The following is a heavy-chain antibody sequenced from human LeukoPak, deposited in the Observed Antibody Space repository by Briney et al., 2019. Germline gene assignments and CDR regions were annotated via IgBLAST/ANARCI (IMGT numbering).Heavy chain of an antibody. D-gene: IGHD2-21*01. CDR2: IKSKTDGGTR. Sequence: GGSLRLSCAASGFPFSSAWMSWVRRPPGRGREGVGLIKSKTDGGTRAYAAPVKGRFTISRDDSNNTLYLQMNSLKTEGTAVYSCATDMAHISFNIWGEARMVSHSS. CDR1: GFPFSSAW. CDR3: ATDMAHISFNI. V-gene: IGHV3-15*01. J-gene: IGHJ3*02.